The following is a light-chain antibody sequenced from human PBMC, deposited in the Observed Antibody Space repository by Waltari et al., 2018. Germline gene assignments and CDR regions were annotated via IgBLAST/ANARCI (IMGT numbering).Light chain of an antibody. CDR3: QEDHSRPYN. CDR1: QRVLYNFNIKNY. Sequence: ILITQSPDSLPVSLGLSATIHCTSIQRVLYNFNIKNYFAWYQQKPGQPPNLLISSASSRESGVPDRFSGGWSGTELTLTISSLQTEDGAVYYCQEDHSRPYNVGQVTKLEIK. J-gene: IGKJ2*01. V-gene: IGKV4-1*01. CDR2: SAS.